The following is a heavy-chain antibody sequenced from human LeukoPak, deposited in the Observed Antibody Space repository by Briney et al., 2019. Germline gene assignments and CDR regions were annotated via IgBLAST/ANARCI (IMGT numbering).Heavy chain of an antibody. J-gene: IGHJ3*02. CDR2: IIPILGIA. CDR1: GGTFSSYA. D-gene: IGHD2-21*02. Sequence: GASVKVSCKASGGTFSSYAISWVRQAPGQGLEWMGRIIPILGIANYAQKFQGRVTNTADKSTSTAYMELSSLRSEDTAVYYCARDVVTVAFDIWGQGTMVTVSS. V-gene: IGHV1-69*04. CDR3: ARDVVTVAFDI.